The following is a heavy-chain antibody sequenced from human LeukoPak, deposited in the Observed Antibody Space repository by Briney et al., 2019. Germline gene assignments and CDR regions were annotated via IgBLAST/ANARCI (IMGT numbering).Heavy chain of an antibody. Sequence: GGSLRLSCAASGFTFSTYWLHWVRQAPGKGLEWVSSISSSSSYIYYADSVKGRFTISRDNAKNSLYLQMNSLRAEDTAVYYCARDDLARYCSGGSCYSGYYYGMDVWGQGTTVTVSS. CDR3: ARDDLARYCSGGSCYSGYYYGMDV. CDR1: GFTFSTYW. D-gene: IGHD2-15*01. J-gene: IGHJ6*02. V-gene: IGHV3-21*01. CDR2: ISSSSSYI.